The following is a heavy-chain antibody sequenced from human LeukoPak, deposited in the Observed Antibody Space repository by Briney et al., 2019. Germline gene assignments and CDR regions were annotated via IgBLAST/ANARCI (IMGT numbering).Heavy chain of an antibody. CDR2: ISSSSYI. J-gene: IGHJ4*02. D-gene: IGHD3-10*01. CDR3: ARDMVRLPDY. V-gene: IGHV3-21*01. Sequence: GGSLRLSCAASGFTFSSYSMNWVRQAPGKGLEWVSTISSSSYIYYADSVTGRFTISRDNAKNSLYLQMNSLRAEDTAVYYCARDMVRLPDYWGQGTLVTVSS. CDR1: GFTFSSYS.